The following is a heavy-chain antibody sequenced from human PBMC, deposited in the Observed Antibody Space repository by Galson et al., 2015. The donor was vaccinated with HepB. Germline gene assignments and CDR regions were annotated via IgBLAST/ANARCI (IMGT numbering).Heavy chain of an antibody. Sequence: SVKVSCKASGFAFTKYCIHWVRQAPGQGLEWMGILNPRAYSTTYAQKFQGRLTMTRDTSTTTVYMELSSLRSEDTAVYYCATRVDSGFDYWGQGTLVTVSS. J-gene: IGHJ4*02. CDR1: GFAFTKYC. CDR2: LNPRAYST. V-gene: IGHV1-46*03. D-gene: IGHD3-9*01. CDR3: ATRVDSGFDY.